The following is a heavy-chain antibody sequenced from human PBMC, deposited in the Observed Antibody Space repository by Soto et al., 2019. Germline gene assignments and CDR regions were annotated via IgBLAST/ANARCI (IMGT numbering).Heavy chain of an antibody. D-gene: IGHD3-22*01. CDR3: ARVPQYYYDTPSGPGAFDI. J-gene: IGHJ3*02. CDR1: GGSISSGGYY. V-gene: IGHV4-31*03. CDR2: IYYSGST. Sequence: PSETLSLTCTVSGGSISSGGYYWSWIRQHPGKCLEWIGYIYYSGSTYYNPSLKSRVTISVDTSKNQFSLKLSSVTAADTAVYYCARVPQYYYDTPSGPGAFDIWGQGTMVIV.